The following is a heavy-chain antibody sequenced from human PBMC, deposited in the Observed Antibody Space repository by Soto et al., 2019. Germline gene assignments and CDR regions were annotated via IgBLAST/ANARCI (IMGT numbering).Heavy chain of an antibody. Sequence: GGSLRLSCAASGFTFSSYAMSWVRQAPGKGLEWVSAISGSGGSTYYADSVKGRFTISRDNSKNTLYLQMNSLRAEDTAVYYCAKAGGIVVVVAATTPYYFDYWGQGTLVTVSS. J-gene: IGHJ4*02. CDR3: AKAGGIVVVVAATTPYYFDY. D-gene: IGHD2-15*01. CDR2: ISGSGGST. V-gene: IGHV3-23*01. CDR1: GFTFSSYA.